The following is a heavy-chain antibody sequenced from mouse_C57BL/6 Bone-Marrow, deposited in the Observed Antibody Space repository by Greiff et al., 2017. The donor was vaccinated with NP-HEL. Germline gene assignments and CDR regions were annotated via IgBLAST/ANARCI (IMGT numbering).Heavy chain of an antibody. CDR2: IYPRSGNT. J-gene: IGHJ3*01. Sequence: VKLVESGAELARPGASVKLSCKASGYTFTSYGISWVKQRTGQGLEWIGEIYPRSGNTYYNEKFKGKATLTADKSSSTAYMELRSLTSEDSAVYFCARLEDGYYVRAWVAYWGQGTLVTVSA. D-gene: IGHD2-3*01. V-gene: IGHV1-81*01. CDR3: ARLEDGYYVRAWVAY. CDR1: GYTFTSYG.